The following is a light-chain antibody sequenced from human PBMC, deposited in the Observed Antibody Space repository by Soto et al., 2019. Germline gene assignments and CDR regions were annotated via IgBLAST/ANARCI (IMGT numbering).Light chain of an antibody. V-gene: IGLV2-14*03. CDR3: NSSREDHPRFYV. J-gene: IGLJ1*01. CDR2: DVG. Sequence: QSVLTQAASVSGSPGQSITISCTGTHSDIGNYNYVSWYQHLPGKAPKLMIYDVGSRPSGVSSRFSGSKSGNTASLATSGLQAEDEADYYCNSSREDHPRFYVFGTGTKVTVL. CDR1: HSDIGNYNY.